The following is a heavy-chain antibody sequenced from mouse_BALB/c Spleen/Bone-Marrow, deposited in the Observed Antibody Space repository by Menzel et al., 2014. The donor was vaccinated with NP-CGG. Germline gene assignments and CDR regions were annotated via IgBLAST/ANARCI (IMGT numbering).Heavy chain of an antibody. V-gene: IGHV1-61*01. D-gene: IGHD1-1*01. CDR2: IHPSDTET. Sequence: QVQLQQPGAELVRPGASVKLSCKASGYSFTSYWMNWVKQRPGHGLEWIGMIHPSDTETRLNQRFKDKATLTVDKSSCTAYMQLNSPTSEDSAVCYCARLEGNYGSTFAYWGQGTLVTVSA. CDR3: ARLEGNYGSTFAY. CDR1: GYSFTSYW. J-gene: IGHJ3*01.